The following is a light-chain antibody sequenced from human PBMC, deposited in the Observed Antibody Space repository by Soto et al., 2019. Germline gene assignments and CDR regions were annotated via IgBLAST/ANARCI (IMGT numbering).Light chain of an antibody. Sequence: IQLTQSPSSLSASIGDRVTITCRASQGISNYLAWYQQKPGKAPELLIYIASTLQNGVPPRFSGSGFGTDFTLTISSLQPEDFATYYCQQLDSYPLTFGQGTRLEIK. CDR2: IAS. CDR1: QGISNY. J-gene: IGKJ5*01. V-gene: IGKV1-9*01. CDR3: QQLDSYPLT.